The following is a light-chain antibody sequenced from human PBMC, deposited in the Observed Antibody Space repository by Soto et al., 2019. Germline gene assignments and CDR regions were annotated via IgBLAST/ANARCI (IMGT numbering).Light chain of an antibody. CDR2: DVT. J-gene: IGLJ1*01. Sequence: QSVLAQPASGADSPGQSISNSCIGTSSVVGAFNYVSWYQHHPGKAPQLIIYDVTSRPSGVSNRFSASKSGNTASLTISGLQAEDEADYYCSSYTTRNTEVFGTGTKVTVL. CDR3: SSYTTRNTEV. CDR1: SSVVGAFNY. V-gene: IGLV2-14*03.